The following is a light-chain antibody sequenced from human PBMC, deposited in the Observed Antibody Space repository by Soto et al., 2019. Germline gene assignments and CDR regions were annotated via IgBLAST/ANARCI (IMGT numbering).Light chain of an antibody. J-gene: IGKJ4*01. V-gene: IGKV1-6*01. CDR1: QGIRHD. CDR2: AAS. CDR3: QQLSRYPLT. Sequence: ALQRPQSHSSLSASVGARSAITGQASQGIRHDLGWYQQKPGKANKLLIYAASSLQSGVPSRFSGSGSGTDFTLTISALQPEDFATCYCQQLSRYPLTVGRGTKVDIK.